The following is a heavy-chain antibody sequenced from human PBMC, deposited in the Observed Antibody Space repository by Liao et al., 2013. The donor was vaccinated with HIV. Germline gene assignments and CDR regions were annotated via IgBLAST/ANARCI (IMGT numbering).Heavy chain of an antibody. CDR3: ARDPVVRGVTPAAFDI. CDR1: GGSISSGSYY. D-gene: IGHD3-10*01. CDR2: IYTSGST. V-gene: IGHV4-61*02. Sequence: QVQLQESGPGLVKPSQTLSLTCTVSGGSISSGSYYWSWIRQPAGKGLEWIGRIYTSGSTNYNPSLKSRVTISVDTSKNQFSLKLSSVTAADTAVYYCARDPVVRGVTPAAFDIWGQGTMVTVSS. J-gene: IGHJ3*02.